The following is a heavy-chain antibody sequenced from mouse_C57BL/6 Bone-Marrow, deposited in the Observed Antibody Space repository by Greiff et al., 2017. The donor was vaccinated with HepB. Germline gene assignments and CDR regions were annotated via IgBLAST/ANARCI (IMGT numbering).Heavy chain of an antibody. CDR2: ISSGGSYT. CDR3: ARPITTVVATNFDY. D-gene: IGHD1-1*01. J-gene: IGHJ2*01. CDR1: GFTFSSYG. V-gene: IGHV5-6*01. Sequence: EVHLVESGGDLVKPGGSLKLSCAASGFTFSSYGMSWVRQTPDKRLEWVATISSGGSYTYYPDSVKGRFTISRDNAKNTLYLQMSSLKSEDTAMYYCARPITTVVATNFDYWGQGTTLTVSS.